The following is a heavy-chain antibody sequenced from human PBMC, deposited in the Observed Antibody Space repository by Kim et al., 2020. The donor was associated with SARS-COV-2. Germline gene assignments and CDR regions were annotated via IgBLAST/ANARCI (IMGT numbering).Heavy chain of an antibody. V-gene: IGHV1-46*03. CDR2: INPSGGST. D-gene: IGHD3-10*01. J-gene: IGHJ5*02. Sequence: ASVKVSCKASGYTFTSSHIQWVRQAPGQGLEWMGVINPSGGSTTYAQKLQGRVIMTGDTSTGTVYMELSSLRSEDTALYYCARGTWGGGGWGYGSGQYNRFDPWGQGTQVTVSS. CDR3: ARGTWGGGGWGYGSGQYNRFDP. CDR1: GYTFTSSH.